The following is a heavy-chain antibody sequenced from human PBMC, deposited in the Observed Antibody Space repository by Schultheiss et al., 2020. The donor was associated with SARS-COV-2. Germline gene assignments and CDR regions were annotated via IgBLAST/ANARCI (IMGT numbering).Heavy chain of an antibody. J-gene: IGHJ3*02. CDR3: AGCVDYDYFGPGGFDI. D-gene: IGHD3-16*01. V-gene: IGHV4-4*02. CDR1: GGSISSSDW. Sequence: SETLSLTCTVSGGSISSSDWGSWVRQPPGKGLEWIGYINYRGSTNYNPSLKSRVTISVDTSKNQFSLKLSSVTAADTAMYYCAGCVDYDYFGPGGFDIWGQVTMVTVSS. CDR2: INYRGST.